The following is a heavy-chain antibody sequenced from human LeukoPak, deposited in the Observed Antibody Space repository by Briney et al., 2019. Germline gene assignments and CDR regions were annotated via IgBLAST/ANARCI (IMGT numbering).Heavy chain of an antibody. V-gene: IGHV1-46*01. CDR2: INPSGGST. J-gene: IGHJ3*02. Sequence: ASVKVSCKASGYTFTSYYMHWVRQAPGQGLEWMGIINPSGGSTSYAQKFQGRVTMTRDMSTSTVYMELRSLRSDDTAVYYCARHWPVYYYDSSPGKDAFDIWGQGTMVTVSS. CDR1: GYTFTSYY. D-gene: IGHD3-22*01. CDR3: ARHWPVYYYDSSPGKDAFDI.